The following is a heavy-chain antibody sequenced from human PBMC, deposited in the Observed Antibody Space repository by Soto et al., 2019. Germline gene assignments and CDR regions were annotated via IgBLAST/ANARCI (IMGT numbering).Heavy chain of an antibody. CDR3: ASDSSGSPSGNDY. Sequence: QVQLVQSGAEVKKPGSSVKVSCKASGGTFSSYTISWVRQAPGQGLEWMGRIIPILGIANYAQKFQGRVTITADKSTSTAYMELSSLSSEDTAVYYCASDSSGSPSGNDYWGQGTLVTVSS. V-gene: IGHV1-69*02. D-gene: IGHD6-19*01. CDR2: IIPILGIA. CDR1: GGTFSSYT. J-gene: IGHJ4*02.